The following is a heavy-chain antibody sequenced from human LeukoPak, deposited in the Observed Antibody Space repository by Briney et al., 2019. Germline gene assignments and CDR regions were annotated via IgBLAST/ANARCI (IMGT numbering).Heavy chain of an antibody. CDR1: GYTLTELS. V-gene: IGHV1-24*01. Sequence: ASVKVSCKVSGYTLTELSMHWVRQAPGKGLEWMGGFDPEDGETIYAQKFQGRVTMTEDTSTDTAYMELSSLRSEDTAVYYCATIGLLWFGVDYWGQGTLVTVSS. CDR3: ATIGLLWFGVDY. CDR2: FDPEDGET. D-gene: IGHD3-10*01. J-gene: IGHJ4*02.